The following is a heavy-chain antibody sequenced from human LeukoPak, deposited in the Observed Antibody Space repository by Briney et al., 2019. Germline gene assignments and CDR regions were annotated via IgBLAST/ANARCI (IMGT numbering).Heavy chain of an antibody. J-gene: IGHJ4*02. V-gene: IGHV3-74*01. CDR2: IKSDGSWT. Sequence: GGCLRLSCAASGFSIRGYWMHWVRQAPGKGLMWVSRIKSDGSWTNYADSVRGRFTISRDNAKNTLYLQMIGLRAEDTAIYYCVRDGDAYDFDHWGQGILVTVSS. CDR1: GFSIRGYW. CDR3: VRDGDAYDFDH. D-gene: IGHD5-12*01.